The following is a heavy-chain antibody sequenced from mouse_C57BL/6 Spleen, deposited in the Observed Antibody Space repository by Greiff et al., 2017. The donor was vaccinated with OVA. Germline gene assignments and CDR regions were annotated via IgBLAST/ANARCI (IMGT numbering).Heavy chain of an antibody. CDR1: GYTFTSYW. Sequence: VQLKQPGAELVKPGASVKLSCKASGYTFTSYWMQWVKQRPGQGLEWIGEIDPSDSYTNYNQKFKGKATLTVDTSSSTAYMQLSSLTSEDSAVYYCARTLTTVVAGFDYWGQGTTLTVSS. V-gene: IGHV1-50*01. D-gene: IGHD1-1*01. CDR2: IDPSDSYT. CDR3: ARTLTTVVAGFDY. J-gene: IGHJ2*01.